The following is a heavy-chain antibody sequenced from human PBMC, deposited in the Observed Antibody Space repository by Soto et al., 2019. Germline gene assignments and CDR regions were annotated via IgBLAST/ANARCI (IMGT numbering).Heavy chain of an antibody. CDR3: ARYLGPRYMDV. CDR2: ISAYDGST. J-gene: IGHJ6*03. V-gene: IGHV1-18*01. CDR1: GYTFSSYA. Sequence: QVPLVQSGTEVKKPGASVKVSCKASGYTFSSYAINWVRQATGQGLEWMGWISAYDGSTNYAQKLQGRVTMTTDTSTTTAYMELRSLRCDDTAVYYCARYLGPRYMDVWGKGTTVTVSS. D-gene: IGHD3-16*01.